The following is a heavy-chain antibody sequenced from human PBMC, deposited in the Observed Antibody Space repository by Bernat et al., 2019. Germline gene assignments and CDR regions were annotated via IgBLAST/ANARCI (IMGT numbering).Heavy chain of an antibody. CDR1: GFTFSSYA. CDR2: ISYDGSNK. J-gene: IGHJ4*02. CDR3: ARDWCRFGPSGSYVGY. D-gene: IGHD1-26*01. V-gene: IGHV3-30-3*01. Sequence: QVQLVESGGGVVQPGRSPRLSRAASGFTFSSYAMHWVRQAPGKGLEWVAVISYDGSNKYYADSVKGRFTISRDNSKNTLYLQMNSLRAEDTAVYYCARDWCRFGPSGSYVGYWGQGTLVTVSS.